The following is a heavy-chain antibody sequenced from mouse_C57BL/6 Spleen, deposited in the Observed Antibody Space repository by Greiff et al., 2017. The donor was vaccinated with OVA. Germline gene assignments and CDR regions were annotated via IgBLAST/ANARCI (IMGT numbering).Heavy chain of an antibody. V-gene: IGHV1-80*01. CDR3: ARAGSNYGYWYFDV. CDR1: GYAFSSYW. Sequence: QVQLKESGAELVKPGASVKISCKASGYAFSSYWMNWVKQRPGKGLEWIGQIYPGDGDTNYNGKFKGKATLTADKSSSTAYMQLSSLTSEDSAVYFCARAGSNYGYWYFDVWGTGTTVTVSS. J-gene: IGHJ1*03. D-gene: IGHD2-5*01. CDR2: IYPGDGDT.